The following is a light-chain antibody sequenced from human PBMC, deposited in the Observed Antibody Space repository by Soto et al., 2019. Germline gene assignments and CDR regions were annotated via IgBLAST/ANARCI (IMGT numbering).Light chain of an antibody. CDR2: LESSGSY. CDR3: ETWDSNTWV. V-gene: IGLV4-60*02. CDR1: SGHRSYI. Sequence: QPVLTQSSYASASLGSSVKLTCTLSSGHRSYIIAWHQQQPGKAPRYLMKLESSGSYNKGSGVPDRFSGSSSGADRYLTISNLHFEDEADYYCETWDSNTWVFGGGTKLTVL. J-gene: IGLJ3*02.